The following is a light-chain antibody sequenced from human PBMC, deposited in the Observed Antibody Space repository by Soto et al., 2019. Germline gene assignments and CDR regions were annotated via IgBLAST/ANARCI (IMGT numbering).Light chain of an antibody. CDR1: SSDVSGYNY. J-gene: IGLJ2*01. CDR3: NTYKSSSTLVV. V-gene: IGLV2-14*03. CDR2: DVS. Sequence: QSVLTQPASVSGSPGQSITISCTGTSSDVSGYNYVSWYQQHPGKAPKLIIYDVSNRPSGVSNRFSGSKAGNTASLTISGRQAEEEADYYCNTYKSSSTLVVFGGGTKLTVL.